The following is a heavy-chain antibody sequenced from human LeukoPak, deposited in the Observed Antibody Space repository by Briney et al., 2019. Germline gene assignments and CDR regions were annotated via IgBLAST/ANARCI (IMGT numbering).Heavy chain of an antibody. V-gene: IGHV3-21*01. CDR2: ISSSSSYI. J-gene: IGHJ4*02. Sequence: KSGGSLRLSCATSGFTFSSYSMNWVRKAPGKGLEWVSSISSSSSYIYYADSVKGRFTISRDNAKNSLYLQMNSLRAEDMAVYYCASDCSGGSCGLFDYWGQGTLVTVSS. CDR1: GFTFSSYS. CDR3: ASDCSGGSCGLFDY. D-gene: IGHD2-15*01.